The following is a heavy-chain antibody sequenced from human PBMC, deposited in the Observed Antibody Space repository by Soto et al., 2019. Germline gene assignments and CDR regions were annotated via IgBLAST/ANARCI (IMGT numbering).Heavy chain of an antibody. V-gene: IGHV4-31*03. CDR1: GGSISSGGYY. Sequence: TVSGGSISSGGYYWSWIRQHPGKGLEWIGYIYYSGSTYYNPSLKSRVTISVDTSKNQFSLKLSSVTAADTAVYYCARDPSVEPDAFDIWGQGTMVTVSS. J-gene: IGHJ3*02. CDR3: ARDPSVEPDAFDI. D-gene: IGHD1-1*01. CDR2: IYYSGST.